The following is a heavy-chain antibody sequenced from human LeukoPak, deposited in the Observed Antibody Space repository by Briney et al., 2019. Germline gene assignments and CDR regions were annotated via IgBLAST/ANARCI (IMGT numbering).Heavy chain of an antibody. D-gene: IGHD3-10*01. V-gene: IGHV4-34*01. CDR2: INHSGST. Sequence: GSLRLSCAASGFTFSDHYMSWIRQPAGKGLEWIGEINHSGSTNYNPSLKSRVTISVDTSKNQFSLKLSSVTAADTAVYYCARKRPSYYGSGRPRAEIDYWGQGTLVTVSS. CDR1: GFTFSDHY. CDR3: ARKRPSYYGSGRPRAEIDY. J-gene: IGHJ4*02.